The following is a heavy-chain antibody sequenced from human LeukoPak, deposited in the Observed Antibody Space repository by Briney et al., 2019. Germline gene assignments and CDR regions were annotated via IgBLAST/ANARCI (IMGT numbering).Heavy chain of an antibody. CDR2: ISTSGSII. J-gene: IGHJ6*03. Sequence: GGSLRLSCAASGFTFSDYEMNWVRQVPGKGLEWILHISTSGSIIHYADSVKGRFTISRDNAKNSLYLQMNSLRAEDTALYFCARDATTEPGTVYMDVWGKGTTVTISS. D-gene: IGHD6-13*01. CDR1: GFTFSDYE. CDR3: ARDATTEPGTVYMDV. V-gene: IGHV3-48*03.